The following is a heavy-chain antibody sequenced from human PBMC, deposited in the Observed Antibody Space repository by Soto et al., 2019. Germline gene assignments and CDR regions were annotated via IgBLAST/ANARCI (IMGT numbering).Heavy chain of an antibody. J-gene: IGHJ6*03. CDR1: GFTFSSYA. CDR3: AKGLGGYDWPDYYYYYMDV. D-gene: IGHD5-12*01. V-gene: IGHV3-23*01. CDR2: ISGSGGST. Sequence: GGSLRLSCAASGFTFSSYAMSWVRQAPGKGLEWVSAISGSGGSTYYADSVKGRFTISRDNSKNTLYLQMNSLRAEDTAVYYCAKGLGGYDWPDYYYYYMDVWGKGTTVTVSS.